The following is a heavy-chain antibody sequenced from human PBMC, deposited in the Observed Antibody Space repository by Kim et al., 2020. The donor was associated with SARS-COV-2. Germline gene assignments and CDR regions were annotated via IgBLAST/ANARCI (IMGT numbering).Heavy chain of an antibody. Sequence: EDGETIYAQKFQGRVTMTEDTSTDTAYMELSSLRSEDTAVYYCATDLQDVWGQGTTVTVSS. CDR2: EDGET. V-gene: IGHV1-24*01. CDR3: ATDLQDV. J-gene: IGHJ6*02. D-gene: IGHD1-1*01.